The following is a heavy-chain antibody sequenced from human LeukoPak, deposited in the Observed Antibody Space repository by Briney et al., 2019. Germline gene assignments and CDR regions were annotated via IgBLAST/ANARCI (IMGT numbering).Heavy chain of an antibody. D-gene: IGHD6-19*01. CDR3: ARHREGYSSGWADY. CDR1: GYSISSGYS. CDR2: IYYSGST. V-gene: IGHV4-38-2*01. J-gene: IGHJ4*02. Sequence: PSETLSLTCAVSGYSISSGYSWGWIRQPPGKGLEWIGSIYYSGSTYYNPSLKSRVTISVDTSKNQFSLKLSSVTAADTAVYYCARHREGYSSGWADYWGQGTLVTVSS.